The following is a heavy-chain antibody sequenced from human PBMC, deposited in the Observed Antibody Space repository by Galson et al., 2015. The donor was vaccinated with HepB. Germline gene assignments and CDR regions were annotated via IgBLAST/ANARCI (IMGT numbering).Heavy chain of an antibody. CDR3: ARDGARGDFDWLTYYYYGMDV. CDR1: GYTFTGYY. V-gene: IGHV1-2*02. J-gene: IGHJ6*02. D-gene: IGHD3-9*01. CDR2: INPNTGGT. Sequence: SVKVSCKASGYTFTGYYMHWVRQAPGQGLEWMGWINPNTGGTNYAQKFQGRATMTRDTSIRTAYMELSRLRSDDTAVYYCARDGARGDFDWLTYYYYGMDVWGQGTTVTVSS.